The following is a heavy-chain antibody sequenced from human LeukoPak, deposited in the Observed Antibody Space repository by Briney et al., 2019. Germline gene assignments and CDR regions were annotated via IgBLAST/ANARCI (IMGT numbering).Heavy chain of an antibody. CDR2: INHSGST. CDR1: GGSFSGYY. D-gene: IGHD3-10*01. J-gene: IGHJ5*02. Sequence: SETLSLTCAVYGGSFSGYYWSWIRQPPGKGLEWIGEINHSGSTNYNPSLKSRITISVDTSKNQFSLKLSSVTAADTAVYYCARGHYGSGRSWFDPWGQGTLVTVSS. CDR3: ARGHYGSGRSWFDP. V-gene: IGHV4-34*01.